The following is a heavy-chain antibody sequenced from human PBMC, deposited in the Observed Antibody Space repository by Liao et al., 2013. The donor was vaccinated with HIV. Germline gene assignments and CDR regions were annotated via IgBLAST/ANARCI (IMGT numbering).Heavy chain of an antibody. CDR2: INHSGST. J-gene: IGHJ4*02. D-gene: IGHD3-3*01. Sequence: QVQLQQSGAGLLKPSETLSLTCAVYGGSFSGYYWSWIRQPPGMGLEWIGEINHSGSTNYNPSLKSRVTISVDMSKNQFSLKLSSVTAADTAVYFCARGRRTYYDFWTSYYLDFWGQGTLVTVSS. CDR3: ARGRRTYYDFWTSYYLDF. V-gene: IGHV4-34*01. CDR1: GGSFSGYY.